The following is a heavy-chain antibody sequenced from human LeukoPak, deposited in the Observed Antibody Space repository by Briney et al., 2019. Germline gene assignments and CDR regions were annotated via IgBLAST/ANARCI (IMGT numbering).Heavy chain of an antibody. V-gene: IGHV4-34*01. CDR2: INHSGST. Sequence: SETLSLTCAVYGGSFSGYYWSWIRQPPGKGLEWIGEINHSGSTNYNPSLKSRVTISVDTSKNQFSLKLSSVTAADTAVYYCARGTYDSSGYYYGAFDIWGQGTMVTVSS. CDR1: GGSFSGYY. D-gene: IGHD3-22*01. CDR3: ARGTYDSSGYYYGAFDI. J-gene: IGHJ3*02.